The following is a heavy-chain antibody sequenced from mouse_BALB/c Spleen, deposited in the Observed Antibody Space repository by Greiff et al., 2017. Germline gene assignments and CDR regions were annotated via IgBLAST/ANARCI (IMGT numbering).Heavy chain of an antibody. CDR2: INPSTGYT. J-gene: IGHJ2*01. D-gene: IGHD4-1*01. CDR3: AGWDEDY. Sequence: VKLMESGAELAKPGASVKMSCKASGYTFTSYWMHWVKQRPGQGLEWIGYINPSTGYTEYNQKFKDKATLTADKSSSTAYMQLSSLTSEDSAVYYCAGWDEDYWGQGTTLTVSS. CDR1: GYTFTSYW. V-gene: IGHV1-7*01.